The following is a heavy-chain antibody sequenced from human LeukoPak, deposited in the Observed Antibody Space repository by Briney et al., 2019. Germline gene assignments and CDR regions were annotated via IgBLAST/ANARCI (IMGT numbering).Heavy chain of an antibody. Sequence: GASVKLSCKASGYTFTSYDINWVRQATGPGLEWMGWMNPNSGNTGYAQKFQGRVTITRNTSISTAYMELSSLRSEDTAVYYCARELRRTEGWFDPWGQGTLVTVSS. V-gene: IGHV1-8*03. CDR1: GYTFTSYD. CDR2: MNPNSGNT. D-gene: IGHD1-7*01. J-gene: IGHJ5*02. CDR3: ARELRRTEGWFDP.